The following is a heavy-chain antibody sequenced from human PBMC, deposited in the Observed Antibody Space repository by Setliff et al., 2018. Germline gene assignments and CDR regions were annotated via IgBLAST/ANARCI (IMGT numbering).Heavy chain of an antibody. CDR1: GFTFSSYW. CDR2: IKQDGSNK. V-gene: IGHV3-7*03. J-gene: IGHJ6*02. CDR3: AKHGAYNDFLTGYNFYYDMDV. Sequence: GGSLRLSCAASGFTFSSYWMSWVRQAPGKGLEWVANIKQDGSNKYYADSVKGRFTISRDNSKNTLYLQMNSLRAEDTAVYYCAKHGAYNDFLTGYNFYYDMDVWGQGTTVTVSS. D-gene: IGHD3-9*01.